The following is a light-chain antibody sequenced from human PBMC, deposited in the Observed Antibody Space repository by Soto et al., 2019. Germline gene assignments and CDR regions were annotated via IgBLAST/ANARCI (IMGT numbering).Light chain of an antibody. CDR2: DVS. Sequence: QSALTQPRSVSGSPGQSVTISCTGTSSDVGGYNYVSWYQQHPGKAPKVMIYDVSKRPSGVPDRFSGSKSGNTASLTISGLQGEDEADYYCCSYAGSYTWVFGGGTQLTVL. CDR3: CSYAGSYTWV. V-gene: IGLV2-11*01. J-gene: IGLJ3*02. CDR1: SSDVGGYNY.